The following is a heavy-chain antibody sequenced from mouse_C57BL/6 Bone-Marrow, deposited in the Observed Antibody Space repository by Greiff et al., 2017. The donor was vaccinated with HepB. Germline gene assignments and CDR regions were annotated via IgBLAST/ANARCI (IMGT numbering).Heavy chain of an antibody. CDR3: PTYYGSISAMDY. CDR1: GFTFSNYW. D-gene: IGHD2-10*01. Sequence: EVQGVESGGGLVQPGGSMKLSCVASGFTFSNYWMNWVRQSPEKGLEWVAQIRLKSDNYATNYAESVKGRFTISRDDSKSSVYLQMNNLMAEDSGIYYCPTYYGSISAMDYWGQGTSVTVSS. CDR2: IRLKSDNYAT. J-gene: IGHJ4*01. V-gene: IGHV6-3*01.